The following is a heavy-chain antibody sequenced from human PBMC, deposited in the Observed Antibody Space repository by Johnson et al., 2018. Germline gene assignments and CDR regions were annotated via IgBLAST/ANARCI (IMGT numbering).Heavy chain of an antibody. J-gene: IGHJ1*01. CDR3: ASYRGDYAEYFPN. V-gene: IGHV4-30-4*01. CDR2: IYYTGST. D-gene: IGHD4-17*01. Sequence: QVQLVESGPRLVKPSQTLSLTCSVSGGSISSGRYYWSWLRQPPGKGPEWIGYIYYTGSTYYNPSLKSRVTISLDTSKNLFSLKLNSVTAAATAVYFWASYRGDYAEYFPNWGQGTLVTVSS. CDR1: GGSISSGRYY.